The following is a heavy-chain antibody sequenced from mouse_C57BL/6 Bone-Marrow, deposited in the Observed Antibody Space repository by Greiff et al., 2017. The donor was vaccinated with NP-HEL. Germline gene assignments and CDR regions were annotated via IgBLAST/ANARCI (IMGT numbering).Heavy chain of an antibody. CDR3: ARERDITTVVARYFDV. D-gene: IGHD1-1*01. CDR1: GYAFSSSW. J-gene: IGHJ1*03. V-gene: IGHV1-82*01. Sequence: QVQLKQSGPELVKPGASVKISCKASGYAFSSSWMNWVKQRPGKGLEWIGRIYPGDGDTNYNGKFKGKATLTADKSSSTAYMQLSSLTSEDSAVYFCARERDITTVVARYFDVWGTGTTVTVSS. CDR2: IYPGDGDT.